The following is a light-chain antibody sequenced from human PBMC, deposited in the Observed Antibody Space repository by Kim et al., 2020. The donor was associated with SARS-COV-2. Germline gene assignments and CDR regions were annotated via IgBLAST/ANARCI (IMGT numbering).Light chain of an antibody. J-gene: IGLJ1*01. CDR2: GNS. Sequence: VTHSCTGSSSNIGAGYDVHWDQQRPGTAPKLLIYGNSNRPSGVPDRFSGSKSGTSASLAITGLQAEDEADYYCQSYDSSLSGFYVFGTGTKVTVL. CDR1: SSNIGAGYD. CDR3: QSYDSSLSGFYV. V-gene: IGLV1-40*01.